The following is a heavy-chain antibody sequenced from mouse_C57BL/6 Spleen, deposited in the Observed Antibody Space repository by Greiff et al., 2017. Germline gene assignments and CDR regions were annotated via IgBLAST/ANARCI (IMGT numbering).Heavy chain of an antibody. V-gene: IGHV1-59*01. D-gene: IGHD2-5*01. CDR1: GYTFTSYW. Sequence: VQLQQPGAELVRPGPSVKLSCKASGYTFTSYWMHWVKQRPGQGLEWIGVIDTSDSYTNYNQKFKGKATLTVDTSSSTAYMQLSSRASEDSAVYYCASRDSNYVGGGYWGQGTSLTVSS. J-gene: IGHJ2*02. CDR3: ASRDSNYVGGGY. CDR2: IDTSDSYT.